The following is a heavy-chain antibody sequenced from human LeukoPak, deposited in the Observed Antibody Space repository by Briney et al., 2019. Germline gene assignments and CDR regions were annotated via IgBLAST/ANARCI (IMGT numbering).Heavy chain of an antibody. D-gene: IGHD1-26*01. V-gene: IGHV4-59*01. CDR1: GGSISSYY. Sequence: SETLSLTCAVSGGSISSYYWSWIRQPPGKGLEWIGYIYHSGSTKYNPSLKSRVTISVDTSKYQFSLKLSSVTAADTAVYYCARSVGATDPFDYWGQGTLVTVSS. CDR3: ARSVGATDPFDY. CDR2: IYHSGST. J-gene: IGHJ4*02.